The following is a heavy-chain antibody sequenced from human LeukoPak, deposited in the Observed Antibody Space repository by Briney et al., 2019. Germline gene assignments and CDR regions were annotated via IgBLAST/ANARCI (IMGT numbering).Heavy chain of an antibody. CDR1: GFTFSSYA. CDR3: ARESSGYPDY. J-gene: IGHJ4*02. D-gene: IGHD3-22*01. Sequence: GGSLRLSCAASGFTFSSYAMHWVRQGPGKGLEWVSVISYDGSNIYYPDSVKGRFTISRDNSKHTLYLQMNSLRAEDTAVYYCARESSGYPDYWGQGTLVTVSS. V-gene: IGHV3-30*03. CDR2: ISYDGSNI.